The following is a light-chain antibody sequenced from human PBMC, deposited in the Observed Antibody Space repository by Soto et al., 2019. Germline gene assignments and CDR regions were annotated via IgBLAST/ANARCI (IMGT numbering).Light chain of an antibody. Sequence: QSALTQPASVSGSPVQSITISCTGTSSDVGGYNYVSWYQQHPGKAPKLIIYDVNNRPSGVSNRFSGSKSGNTASLTISGLQAEDEADYYCSSYTSSSTWVFGGRTKLTVL. J-gene: IGLJ3*02. CDR2: DVN. CDR1: SSDVGGYNY. CDR3: SSYTSSSTWV. V-gene: IGLV2-14*03.